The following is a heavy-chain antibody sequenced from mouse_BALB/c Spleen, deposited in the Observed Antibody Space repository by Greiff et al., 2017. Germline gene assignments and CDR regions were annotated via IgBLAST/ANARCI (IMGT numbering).Heavy chain of an antibody. CDR3: ASSFSYGSYFDY. Sequence: EVQVVESGGGLVQPGGSRKLSCAASGFTFSSFGMHWVRQAPEKGLEWVAYISSGSSTIYYADTVKGRFTISRDNPKNTLFLQMTSLRSEDTAMYYCASSFSYGSYFDYWGQGTTLTVSS. J-gene: IGHJ2*01. CDR1: GFTFSSFG. D-gene: IGHD1-1*01. CDR2: ISSGSSTI. V-gene: IGHV5-17*02.